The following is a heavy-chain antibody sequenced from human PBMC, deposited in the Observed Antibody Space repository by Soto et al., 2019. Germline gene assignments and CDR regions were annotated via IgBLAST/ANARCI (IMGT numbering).Heavy chain of an antibody. J-gene: IGHJ6*02. D-gene: IGHD3-9*01. CDR2: IYPGDSDT. CDR3: ARHSEFYDILTGYYIGYYYYGMDV. CDR1: GYSFTSYW. Sequence: GESLKISCKGSGYSFTSYWIGWVRQMPGKGLEWMGIIYPGDSDTRYSPSFQGQVTISADKSISTAYLQWSSLKASDTAMYYCARHSEFYDILTGYYIGYYYYGMDVWGQGTTVTVSS. V-gene: IGHV5-51*01.